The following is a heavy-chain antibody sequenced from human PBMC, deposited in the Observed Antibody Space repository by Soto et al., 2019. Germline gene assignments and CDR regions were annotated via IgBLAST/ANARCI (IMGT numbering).Heavy chain of an antibody. CDR3: ARPYADSSASSTKYFDL. V-gene: IGHV3-30-3*01. Sequence: QVHLVESGGGVVQPGRSLTISCAASGFTFRNYAMHGVRQAPGKGLEWVAVISYDGSNKYYADSVKGRFTISRDNSKNTLFLQMNSLRAEDTAVFYCARPYADSSASSTKYFDLWGRGTLVTVSS. D-gene: IGHD3-22*01. CDR2: ISYDGSNK. CDR1: GFTFRNYA. J-gene: IGHJ2*01.